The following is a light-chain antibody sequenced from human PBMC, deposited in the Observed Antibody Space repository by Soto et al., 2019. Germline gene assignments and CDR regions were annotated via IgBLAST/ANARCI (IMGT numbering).Light chain of an antibody. V-gene: IGKV4-1*01. CDR1: ESVFYSFTNRNY. CDR3: QQYHTTPLT. J-gene: IGKJ1*01. Sequence: DIVMTHSPDSLTVSLGERATINCKSSESVFYSFTNRNYLAWYQLKPGQPPKLLISCASTRESGVPDRFSGSGSGTDFTHTISSLQAEDVAVYCCQQYHTTPLTFGQGTKVEV. CDR2: CAS.